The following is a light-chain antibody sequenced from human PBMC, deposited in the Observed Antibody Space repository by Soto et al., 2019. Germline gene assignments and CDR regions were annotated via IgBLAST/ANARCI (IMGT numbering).Light chain of an antibody. CDR3: QQYGSSPLIT. CDR2: GVP. CDR1: QRLSASD. Sequence: EIVLTQSPGTLSFSPGQRATLSCSASQRLSASDIAWYQQKPGQAPKFLIYGVPSRATGIPDRFSGSGSGTDFTLTISRLEPEELAVYHCQQYGSSPLITFGQGTRLEIK. J-gene: IGKJ5*01. V-gene: IGKV3-20*01.